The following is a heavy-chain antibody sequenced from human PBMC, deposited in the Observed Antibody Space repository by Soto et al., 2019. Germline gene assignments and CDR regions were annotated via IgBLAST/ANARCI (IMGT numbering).Heavy chain of an antibody. CDR2: ISYDGSNK. CDR3: WRGLTVNTSFDY. V-gene: IGHV3-30-3*01. Sequence: TGGSLRLSCAASGFTFSSYAMHWVRQAPGKGLEWVAVISYDGSNKYYADSVKGRFTISRGNSKNTLYLQMNSLRAEDTAVYYCWRGLTVNTSFDYWGQGTLVTVSS. J-gene: IGHJ4*02. D-gene: IGHD4-17*01. CDR1: GFTFSSYA.